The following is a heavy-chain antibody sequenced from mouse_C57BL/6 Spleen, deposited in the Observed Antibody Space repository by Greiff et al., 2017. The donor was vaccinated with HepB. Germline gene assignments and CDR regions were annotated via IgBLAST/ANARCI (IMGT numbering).Heavy chain of an antibody. V-gene: IGHV1-50*01. Sequence: QVQLKQPGAELVKPGASVKLSCKASGYTFTSYWMQWVKQRPGQGLEWIGEIDPSDSYTNYNQKFKGKATLTVDTSSSTAYMQLSSLTSEDSAVYYCARIYYGNYLVAYWGQGTLVTVSA. CDR3: ARIYYGNYLVAY. J-gene: IGHJ3*01. CDR2: IDPSDSYT. D-gene: IGHD2-1*01. CDR1: GYTFTSYW.